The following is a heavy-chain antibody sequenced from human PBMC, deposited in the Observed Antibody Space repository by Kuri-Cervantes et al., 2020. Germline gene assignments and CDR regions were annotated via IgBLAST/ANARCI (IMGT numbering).Heavy chain of an antibody. CDR2: INSDGSST. CDR3: ASQLVGTRYFDY. Sequence: LSLTCAASGFTFSSYWMHWVRQAPGKGLVWVSRINSDGSSTSYADSVKGRFTTSRDNAKNSLFLQMNSLRAEDTAVYYCASQLVGTRYFDYWGQGTLVTVSS. V-gene: IGHV3-74*01. D-gene: IGHD1-26*01. CDR1: GFTFSSYW. J-gene: IGHJ4*02.